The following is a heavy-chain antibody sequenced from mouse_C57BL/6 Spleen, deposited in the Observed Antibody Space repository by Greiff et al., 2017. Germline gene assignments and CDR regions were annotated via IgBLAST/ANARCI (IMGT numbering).Heavy chain of an antibody. Sequence: QVQLQQPGAELVKPGASVKLSCKASGYTFNSYWMHWVKQRPGHGLEWIGMIHPNSGSTNYNEKFKSKATLTVDKSSSTAYMQLSSLTSEDSAVYYCAKSDWATVVADFDDWGQGTTLTVSS. CDR2: IHPNSGST. D-gene: IGHD1-1*01. CDR1: GYTFNSYW. V-gene: IGHV1-64*01. J-gene: IGHJ2*01. CDR3: AKSDWATVVADFDD.